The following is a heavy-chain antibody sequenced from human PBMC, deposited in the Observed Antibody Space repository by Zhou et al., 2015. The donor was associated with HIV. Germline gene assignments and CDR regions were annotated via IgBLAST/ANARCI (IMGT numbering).Heavy chain of an antibody. CDR2: INAGNGNT. V-gene: IGHV1-3*05. Sequence: QVQLVQSGAEEKKPGASVKVSCKASGYTFTSYAMHWVRQAPGQRLEWMGWINAGNGNTKYSQKFQGRVTITRDTSASTAYMELSSLRSEDTAVYYCARDNTYCSSTSCLHYYGMDVWGQGTTVTVSS. CDR1: GYTFTSYA. D-gene: IGHD2-2*01. CDR3: ARDNTYCSSTSCLHYYGMDV. J-gene: IGHJ6*02.